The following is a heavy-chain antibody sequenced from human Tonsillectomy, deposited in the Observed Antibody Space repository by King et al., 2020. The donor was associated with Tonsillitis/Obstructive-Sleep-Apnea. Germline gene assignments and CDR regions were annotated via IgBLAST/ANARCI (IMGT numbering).Heavy chain of an antibody. CDR3: ERMWEYQLLSYYSYYYMDV. CDR1: GASISDTNW. D-gene: IGHD2-2*01. Sequence: QLQESGPGLVKPSGTLSLTCAVSGASISDTNWWSWVRQTPGKGPEWIGEIYHSGSTNYSPSLKSRDTISVDQSKNQFFLNLSSVTAADTAVYYCERMWEYQLLSYYSYYYMDVWGEGTTVTVSS. J-gene: IGHJ6*03. CDR2: IYHSGST. V-gene: IGHV4-4*02.